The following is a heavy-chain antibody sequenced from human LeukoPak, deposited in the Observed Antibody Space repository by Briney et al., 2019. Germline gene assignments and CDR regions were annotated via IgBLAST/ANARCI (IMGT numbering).Heavy chain of an antibody. Sequence: GGSLRLSCAASGFTFSSYWMHWVRQAPGRELVWVSRINFDGSSTTYADSVKGRFTISRDNAKNTLYLQMNSLRAEDTAVYYCARAGPAGVYNSFDHWGQGTLVTVSS. CDR2: INFDGSST. V-gene: IGHV3-74*01. D-gene: IGHD5-24*01. CDR3: ARAGPAGVYNSFDH. CDR1: GFTFSSYW. J-gene: IGHJ4*02.